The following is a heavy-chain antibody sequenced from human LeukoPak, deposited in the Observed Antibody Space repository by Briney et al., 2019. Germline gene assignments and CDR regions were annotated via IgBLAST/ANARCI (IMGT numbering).Heavy chain of an antibody. CDR3: ASGGDSADY. D-gene: IGHD2-21*02. CDR2: INHSGST. Sequence: SETLSLTCTVSGGSISSSSYYWGWIRQPPGKGLEWIGEINHSGSTNYNPSLKSRVTISVDTSKNQFSLKLSSVTAADTAVYYCASGGDSADYWGQGTLVTVSS. V-gene: IGHV4-39*07. J-gene: IGHJ4*02. CDR1: GGSISSSSYY.